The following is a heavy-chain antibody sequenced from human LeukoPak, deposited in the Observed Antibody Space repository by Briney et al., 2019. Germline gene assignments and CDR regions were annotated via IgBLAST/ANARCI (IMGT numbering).Heavy chain of an antibody. CDR3: TRGAGYYNTDSLDY. J-gene: IGHJ4*02. Sequence: PGGSLRLSCAVSGSTFSSHWMHWVRHPPGKELVWVSRIDSDESYINYADSVKGRFTISRDNAKSTLYLQMSSLRVEDTAVYYCTRGAGYYNTDSLDYWGQGTLVTVSS. V-gene: IGHV3-74*01. D-gene: IGHD3-10*01. CDR1: GSTFSSHW. CDR2: IDSDESYI.